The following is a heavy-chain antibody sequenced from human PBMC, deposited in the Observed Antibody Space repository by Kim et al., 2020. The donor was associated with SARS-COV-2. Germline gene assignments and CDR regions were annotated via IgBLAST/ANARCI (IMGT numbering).Heavy chain of an antibody. D-gene: IGHD1-1*01. V-gene: IGHV3-48*02. CDR3: ARNGPGTYDY. Sequence: TTYYADSVKGRFTISRDNAKSSLYMQMDSLKDEDTAVYFCARNGPGTYDYWGQGIQVTVSS. CDR2: TT. J-gene: IGHJ4*02.